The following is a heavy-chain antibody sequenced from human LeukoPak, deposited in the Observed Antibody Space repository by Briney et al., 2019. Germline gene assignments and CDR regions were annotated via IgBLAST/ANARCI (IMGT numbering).Heavy chain of an antibody. V-gene: IGHV3-21*01. CDR1: GFIFSSYS. Sequence: PGGSLRLSCAASGFIFSSYSMNWVRQAPGKGLEWVSSISSSSSYIYYADSVKGRFTISRDNAKNSLFLQMNSLRAEDTAVYYCARNEVKYYGSGSYDYWGQGTLVTVSS. D-gene: IGHD3-10*01. J-gene: IGHJ4*02. CDR3: ARNEVKYYGSGSYDY. CDR2: ISSSSSYI.